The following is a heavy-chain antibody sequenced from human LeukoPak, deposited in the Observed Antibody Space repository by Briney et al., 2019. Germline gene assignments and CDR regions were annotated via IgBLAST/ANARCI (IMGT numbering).Heavy chain of an antibody. V-gene: IGHV4-39*07. J-gene: IGHJ4*02. Sequence: PSETLSLTCTVSGGSISSSSYYWGWIRQPPGKGLEWTGSIYYSGSTYYNPSLKSRVTISVDTSKNQFSLKLSSVTAADTAVYYCARCRARYYFDYWGQGTLVTVSS. CDR1: GGSISSSSYY. CDR3: ARCRARYYFDY. CDR2: IYYSGST. D-gene: IGHD2-15*01.